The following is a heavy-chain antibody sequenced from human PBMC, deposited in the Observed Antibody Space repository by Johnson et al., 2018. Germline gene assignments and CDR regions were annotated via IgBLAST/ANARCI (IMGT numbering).Heavy chain of an antibody. D-gene: IGHD4-17*01. CDR1: GYTFTSHD. CDR2: MNLNSGKT. J-gene: IGHJ6*03. Sequence: VQLLESGAEVKKPGASVKVSCKASGYTFTSHDINWVRQATGQGLEWMGWMNLNSGKTGYTQKFQGRVTMTRNPSLSTAHMELSSLRSGDTAVYYCARVGSYGDYYMDGWGKGTTVTVSS. CDR3: ARVGSYGDYYMDG. V-gene: IGHV1-8*01.